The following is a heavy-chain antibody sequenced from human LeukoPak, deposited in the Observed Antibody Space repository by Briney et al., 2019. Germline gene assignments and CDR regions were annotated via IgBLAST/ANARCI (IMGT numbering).Heavy chain of an antibody. J-gene: IGHJ4*02. CDR2: ISAYNGNT. V-gene: IGHV1-18*01. CDR3: ARRPYQLLSSGDIHFDY. Sequence: ASVKVSCKASGYTFTSYGISWVRQAPGQGLEWMGWISAYNGNTNYAQKLQGRVTMTTDTSTSTAYMELRSLRSDDTAVYYCARRPYQLLSSGDIHFDYWGQGTLVTVSS. CDR1: GYTFTSYG. D-gene: IGHD2-2*01.